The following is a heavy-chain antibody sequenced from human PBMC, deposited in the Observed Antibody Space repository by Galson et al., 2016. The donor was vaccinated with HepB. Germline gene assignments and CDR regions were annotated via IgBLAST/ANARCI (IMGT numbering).Heavy chain of an antibody. V-gene: IGHV3-23*01. CDR2: ISGSGDT. CDR1: GFTFSTYA. J-gene: IGHJ4*02. CDR3: AKISVQYSYHYWGFDY. Sequence: FLRLSCAASGFTFSTYAMSWVRQAPGKGLEWVSGISGSGDTKFADSVKGRFTIARDNSKTTLYLQMNSLGVEDTAVYYCAKISVQYSYHYWGFDYWGQGTLVTVSS. D-gene: IGHD5-18*01.